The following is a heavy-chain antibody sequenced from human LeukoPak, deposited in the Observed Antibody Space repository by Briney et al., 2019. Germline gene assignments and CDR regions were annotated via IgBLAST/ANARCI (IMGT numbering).Heavy chain of an antibody. Sequence: SETLSLTCTVSGGPISSSSYYWGWIRQPPGKGLEGIGSTYYSGSPYYNPSLKSRATISGDTSKNQFSLKLSSVTAAYTAVYYCASPGVGAVAGTGLFFDYWGQGTLVTVSS. V-gene: IGHV4-39*01. CDR1: GGPISSSSYY. CDR3: ASPGVGAVAGTGLFFDY. CDR2: TYYSGSP. J-gene: IGHJ4*02. D-gene: IGHD6-19*01.